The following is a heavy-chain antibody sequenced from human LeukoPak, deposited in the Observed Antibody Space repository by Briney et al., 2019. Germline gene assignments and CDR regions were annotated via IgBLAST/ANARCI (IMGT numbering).Heavy chain of an antibody. CDR3: AKDLRPLDQPVGAFDI. CDR2: IRYDGSNK. Sequence: GGSLRLSCAASGFTFSSYGMHWVRQAPGKGLEWVAFIRYDGSNKYYADSVKGRFTISRDNSKNTLYLQMNSLRAEDTAVYYCAKDLRPLDQPVGAFDIWGQGTMVTVSS. J-gene: IGHJ3*02. D-gene: IGHD2-2*01. V-gene: IGHV3-30*02. CDR1: GFTFSSYG.